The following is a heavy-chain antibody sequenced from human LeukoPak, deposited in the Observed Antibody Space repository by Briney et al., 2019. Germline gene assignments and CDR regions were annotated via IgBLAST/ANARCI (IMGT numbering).Heavy chain of an antibody. J-gene: IGHJ6*03. V-gene: IGHV4-34*01. CDR1: GGSFSGYY. Sequence: PSETLSLTCAVYGGSFSGYYWSWIRQPPGKGLEWIGEINHSGSTHYNPSLKSRVTISVDTSKNQSPLKVNSVTAADTAVYYCASSVYGSSSWYSNYYYYMDVWGKGTTVTVSS. CDR3: ASSVYGSSSWYSNYYYYMDV. CDR2: INHSGST. D-gene: IGHD6-13*01.